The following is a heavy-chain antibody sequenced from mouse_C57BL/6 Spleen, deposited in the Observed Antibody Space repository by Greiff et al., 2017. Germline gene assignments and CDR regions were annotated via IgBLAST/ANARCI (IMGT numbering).Heavy chain of an antibody. J-gene: IGHJ2*01. CDR3: ARDYGSSSFDY. D-gene: IGHD1-1*01. V-gene: IGHV1-82*01. CDR2: IYPGDGDT. CDR1: GYAFSSSW. Sequence: QVQLQQSGPELVKPGASVKISCKASGYAFSSSWMNWVKQRPGKGLEWIGRIYPGDGDTNYNGQFKGKATLTADKSSSTAYMQLSSLTSEDSAVYFCARDYGSSSFDYWGQGTTLTVSS.